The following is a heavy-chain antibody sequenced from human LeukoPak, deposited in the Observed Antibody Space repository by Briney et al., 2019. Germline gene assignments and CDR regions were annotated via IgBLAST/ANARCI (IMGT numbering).Heavy chain of an antibody. CDR3: TREAEDLPGAITFLY. CDR1: GYSFTGYG. CDR2: ISPYTGNT. J-gene: IGHJ4*02. Sequence: APVKVSCKASGYSFTGYGVSWVRQAPGRGLEWMGWISPYTGNTDYVHDLRGRVTVTADTSTNTVYMELRSLRSDDTAVYYCTREAEDLPGAITFLYWGQGTLVTVSS. V-gene: IGHV1-18*01. D-gene: IGHD2-2*01.